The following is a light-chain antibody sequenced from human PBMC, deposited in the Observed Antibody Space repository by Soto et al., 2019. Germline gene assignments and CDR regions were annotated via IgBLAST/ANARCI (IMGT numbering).Light chain of an antibody. CDR1: QSISSN. V-gene: IGKV3-15*01. Sequence: EIVMTQSPATLSVSPGERATLSCRASQSISSNLAWYQQKPGQAPRLLIYGASTRATGIPARFSGSGSGTEXXXXISXXQSEDFAVYYCQQYNNWPVTFGQGTKVEIK. CDR2: GAS. CDR3: QQYNNWPVT. J-gene: IGKJ1*01.